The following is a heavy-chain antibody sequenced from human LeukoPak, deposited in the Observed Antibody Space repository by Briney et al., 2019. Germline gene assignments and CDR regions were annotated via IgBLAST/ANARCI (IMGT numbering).Heavy chain of an antibody. V-gene: IGHV3-48*01. CDR1: GFTSSSYS. Sequence: GGSLRLSCAASGFTSSSYSMNWVRQAPGKGLEWVSYISSSSSTIYYADSVKGRFTISRDNAKNSLYLQMNSLRAEDTAVYYCARDGNYCSGGSCYNPHYYGMDVWGQGTTVTVSS. J-gene: IGHJ6*02. CDR3: ARDGNYCSGGSCYNPHYYGMDV. D-gene: IGHD2-15*01. CDR2: ISSSSSTI.